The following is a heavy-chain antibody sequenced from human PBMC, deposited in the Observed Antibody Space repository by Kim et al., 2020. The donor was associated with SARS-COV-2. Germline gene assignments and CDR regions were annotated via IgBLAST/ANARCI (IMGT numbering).Heavy chain of an antibody. CDR1: GGSFSGYY. D-gene: IGHD6-19*01. Sequence: SETLSLTCAVYGGSFSGYYWSWIRQPPGKGLEWIGEINHSGSTNYNPSLKSRVTISVDTSKNQFSLKLSSVTAADTAVYYCARGRVTSVAGTRGSDNWFDPWGQGTLVTVSS. V-gene: IGHV4-34*01. J-gene: IGHJ5*02. CDR2: INHSGST. CDR3: ARGRVTSVAGTRGSDNWFDP.